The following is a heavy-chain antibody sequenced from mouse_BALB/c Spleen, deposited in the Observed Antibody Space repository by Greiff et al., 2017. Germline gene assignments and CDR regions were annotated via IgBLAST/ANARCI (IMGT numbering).Heavy chain of an antibody. V-gene: IGHV3-1*02. Sequence: EVQLKESGPDLVKPSQSLSLTCTVTGYSITSCYSWHWIRQFPGNKLEWMGYIHYSGSTNYNPSLKSRISITRDTSKNQFFLQLNSVTTEDTATYYCAREGDGYPFAYWGQGTLVTVSA. CDR3: AREGDGYPFAY. CDR2: IHYSGST. J-gene: IGHJ3*01. CDR1: GYSITSCYS. D-gene: IGHD2-3*01.